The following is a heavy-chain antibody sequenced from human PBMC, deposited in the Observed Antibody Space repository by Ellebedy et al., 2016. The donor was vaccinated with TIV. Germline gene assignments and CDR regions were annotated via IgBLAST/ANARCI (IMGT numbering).Heavy chain of an antibody. V-gene: IGHV3-72*01. Sequence: GESLKISXEASGFTFSDYYMSWVRQAPGKGLEWVARITNHSPNYGTQYAPSVKGRFTVSRDESKTSLYLQMDRLKTEDTAVYYCARDTATALDFWGQGTLVTVSS. CDR3: ARDTATALDF. CDR2: ITNHSPNYGT. J-gene: IGHJ4*02. CDR1: GFTFSDYY. D-gene: IGHD6-13*01.